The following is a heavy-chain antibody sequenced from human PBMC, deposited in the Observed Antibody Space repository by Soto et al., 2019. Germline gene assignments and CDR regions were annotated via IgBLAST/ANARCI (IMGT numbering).Heavy chain of an antibody. CDR3: ARDTLGSGWFTFLDS. V-gene: IGHV3-33*01. D-gene: IGHD6-19*01. CDR2: VWSDGSKT. CDR1: GFALSTYG. J-gene: IGHJ4*02. Sequence: GGSLRLSCAVSGFALSTYGMHWVRQAPGQGLQWVAVVWSDGSKTSYGESVKGRFTISRDTSENMLYLQMNSLRVEDTAVYYCARDTLGSGWFTFLDSWGQGTLVTVSS.